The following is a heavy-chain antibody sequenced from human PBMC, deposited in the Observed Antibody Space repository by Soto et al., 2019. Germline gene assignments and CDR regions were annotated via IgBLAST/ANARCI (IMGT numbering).Heavy chain of an antibody. V-gene: IGHV4-59*01. D-gene: IGHD4-17*01. CDR2: IYYSGST. Sequence: SETLSLTCTVSGGSISSYYWSWIRQPPGKGLEWIGYIYYSGSTNYNPSLKSRVTISVDTSKNQFSLKLSSVTAADTAVYYCARDGYGDLYFDYWGQGTLVTVSS. CDR1: GGSISSYY. J-gene: IGHJ4*02. CDR3: ARDGYGDLYFDY.